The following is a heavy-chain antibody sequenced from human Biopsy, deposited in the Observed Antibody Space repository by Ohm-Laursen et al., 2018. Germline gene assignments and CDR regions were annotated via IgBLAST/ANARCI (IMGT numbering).Heavy chain of an antibody. CDR3: VKAYSAIYWFDP. J-gene: IGHJ5*02. V-gene: IGHV3-23*01. CDR1: GFIFSRND. CDR2: ISGSGAST. Sequence: SLRLSCAASGFIFSRNDMSWVRQAPEKGLEWVSDISGSGASTYYADSVKGRFTISRDNSKNTLFLQMDSLRADDTAVYYCVKAYSAIYWFDPWGQGTLVTVSS. D-gene: IGHD2-21*01.